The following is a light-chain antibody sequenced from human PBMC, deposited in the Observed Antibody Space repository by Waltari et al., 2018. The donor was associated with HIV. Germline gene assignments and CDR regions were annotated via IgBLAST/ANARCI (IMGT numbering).Light chain of an antibody. Sequence: QSALTQPASVSGSPGQSITISCTRASSNIVTSKSVSWYLQRPGKAPQISIYEVTNRPSGVSDRFSGSKSGNTASLTISRLQPEDEAVYFCNSFTNSGTLEFGGGTKLTVL. J-gene: IGLJ3*02. CDR3: NSFTNSGTLE. CDR2: EVT. V-gene: IGLV2-14*01. CDR1: SSNIVTSKS.